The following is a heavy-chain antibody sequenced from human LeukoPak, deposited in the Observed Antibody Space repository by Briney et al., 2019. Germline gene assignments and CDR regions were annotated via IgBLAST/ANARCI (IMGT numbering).Heavy chain of an antibody. CDR1: GGSITSGGYY. J-gene: IGHJ6*04. Sequence: SETLSLTCTVSGGSITSGGYYWSWIRQHPGKGLEWLGYIYYSGSTYYNPSLKSRATISVDTSKNQFSLKLSSVTAADTAVYYCARGMVRGVRYYYYGMDVWGKGPRSPSPQ. V-gene: IGHV4-31*03. CDR2: IYYSGST. D-gene: IGHD3-10*01. CDR3: ARGMVRGVRYYYYGMDV.